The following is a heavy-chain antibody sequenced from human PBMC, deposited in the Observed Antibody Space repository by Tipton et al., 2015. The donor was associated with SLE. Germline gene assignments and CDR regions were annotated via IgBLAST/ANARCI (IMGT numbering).Heavy chain of an antibody. V-gene: IGHV4-38-2*02. CDR2: IYYSGGT. Sequence: LRLSCTVSGDSIRSGYYWGWIRQPPGKGLEWIGTIYYSGGTSYNPSLKSRVTISVDTSKNQFSLKLNSVTAGDTAVYYCARQGTTRSPFDYWAQGTLVTVSS. D-gene: IGHD1-14*01. J-gene: IGHJ4*02. CDR1: GDSIRSGYY. CDR3: ARQGTTRSPFDY.